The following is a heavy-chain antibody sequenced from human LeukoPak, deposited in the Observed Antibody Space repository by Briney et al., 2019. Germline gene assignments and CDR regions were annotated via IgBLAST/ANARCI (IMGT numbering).Heavy chain of an antibody. D-gene: IGHD3-9*01. Sequence: SETLSLTCAVYGGSFSGYYWSWIRQPPGKGLEWIGEINHSGSTNYNPSLKSRVTISVDTSKNQFSLKLSSVTAADTAVYYCARGRSTLRYFAVGTWFDLWGQGTLVTVSS. V-gene: IGHV4-34*01. CDR2: INHSGST. CDR3: ARGRSTLRYFAVGTWFDL. J-gene: IGHJ5*02. CDR1: GGSFSGYY.